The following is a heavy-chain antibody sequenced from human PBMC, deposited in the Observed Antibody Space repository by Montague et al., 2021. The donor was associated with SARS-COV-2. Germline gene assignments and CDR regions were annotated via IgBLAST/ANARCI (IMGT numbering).Heavy chain of an antibody. D-gene: IGHD3-3*01. CDR3: ARGYQLRFLEWSSRQSTFDY. CDR2: INHSGST. V-gene: IGHV4-34*01. CDR1: GGSFSGYY. J-gene: IGHJ4*02. Sequence: ETLSLTCAVYGGSFSGYYWSWIRQPPGKGLEWIGEINHSGSTNYNPSLKSRVTISVDTSKNQFSLKLSSVTAADTAVYYCARGYQLRFLEWSSRQSTFDYWGQGTLVTVSS.